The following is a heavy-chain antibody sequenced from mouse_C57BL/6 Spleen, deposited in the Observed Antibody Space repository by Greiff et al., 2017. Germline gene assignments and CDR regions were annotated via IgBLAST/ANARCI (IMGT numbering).Heavy chain of an antibody. CDR1: GYTFTSYW. D-gene: IGHD2-10*01. V-gene: IGHV1-61*01. CDR3: ASTSYGNCFAY. CDR2: IYPSDSET. Sequence: QVQLQQPGAELVRPGSSVKLSCKASGYTFTSYWMDWVKQRPGQGLEWIGNIYPSDSETHYNQKFKDKATLTVDKSSSTAYMQLSSLTSEDSAVYYCASTSYGNCFAYWGKGTLVTLSA. J-gene: IGHJ3*01.